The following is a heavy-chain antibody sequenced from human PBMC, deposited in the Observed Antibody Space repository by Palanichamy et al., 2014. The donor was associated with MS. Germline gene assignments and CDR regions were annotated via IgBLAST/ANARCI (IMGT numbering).Heavy chain of an antibody. CDR2: ISGYNGLT. D-gene: IGHD2-2*01. J-gene: IGHJ5*02. Sequence: QVRLVQSGAELKKPGASVKVSCKASGYEFSDYGISWVRKAPGQGLEWLGWISGYNGLTKYAQKFQGRVTMTTDASTTTAFLELTSLRSDDTAIYYCARDICTIVSCYVGWFDPWGQGTLVTVSS. V-gene: IGHV1-18*01. CDR3: ARDICTIVSCYVGWFDP. CDR1: GYEFSDYG.